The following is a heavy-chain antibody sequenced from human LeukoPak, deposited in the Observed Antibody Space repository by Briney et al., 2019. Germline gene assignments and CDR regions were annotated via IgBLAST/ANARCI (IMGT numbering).Heavy chain of an antibody. V-gene: IGHV3-11*01. CDR1: GFTFSDYY. D-gene: IGHD3-22*01. Sequence: GGSLRLSCAASGFTFSDYYMSWLRQAPGKGLEWVSYISSSGSTIYYADSVKGRFTISRDNAKNSLYLQMNSLRAEDTAVYYCARDHYYDSSGYFLGYWGQGTLVTVSS. CDR2: ISSSGSTI. J-gene: IGHJ4*02. CDR3: ARDHYYDSSGYFLGY.